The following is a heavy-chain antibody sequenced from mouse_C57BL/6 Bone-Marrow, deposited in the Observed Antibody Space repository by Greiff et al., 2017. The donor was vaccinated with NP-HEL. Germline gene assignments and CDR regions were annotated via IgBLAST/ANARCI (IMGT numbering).Heavy chain of an antibody. V-gene: IGHV1-80*01. D-gene: IGHD2-4*01. J-gene: IGHJ4*01. CDR2: IYPGDGDT. Sequence: QVQLKESGAELVKPGASVKISCKASGYAFSSYWMNWVKQRPGKGLEWIGQIYPGDGDTNYNGKFKGKATLTADKSSSTAYMQLSSLTSEDSAVYFCARTPYDYDGGVYAMDYWGQGTSVTVST. CDR3: ARTPYDYDGGVYAMDY. CDR1: GYAFSSYW.